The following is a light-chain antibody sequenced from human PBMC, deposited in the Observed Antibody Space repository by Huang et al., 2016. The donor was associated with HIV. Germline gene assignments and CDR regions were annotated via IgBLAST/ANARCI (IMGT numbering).Light chain of an antibody. V-gene: IGKV3-15*01. CDR2: GAS. CDR1: QSFSST. CDR3: QQYNNWPPIT. Sequence: EIVMTQSPVTLSVSPGERATLSCRASQSFSSTLAWYQQKPGQAPRLLIYGASTRATGVPARFSGSGAGTEFTLTISSLQSEDFALYYCQQYNNWPPITFGQGTRLEIK. J-gene: IGKJ5*01.